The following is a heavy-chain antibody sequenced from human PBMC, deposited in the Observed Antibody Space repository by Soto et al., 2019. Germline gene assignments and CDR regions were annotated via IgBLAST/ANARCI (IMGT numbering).Heavy chain of an antibody. CDR3: ARVTWLRFGPSWFDP. D-gene: IGHD5-12*01. J-gene: IGHJ5*02. V-gene: IGHV4-30-4*01. CDR2: ICYSGST. CDR1: GGSISSGDYY. Sequence: PSETLSLTCTVSGGSISSGDYYWSWIRQPPGKGLEWVGYICYSGSTYYNPSLKSRVTISVDTSKNQFSLKLSSVTAADTAVYYCARVTWLRFGPSWFDPWGQGTLVTVSS.